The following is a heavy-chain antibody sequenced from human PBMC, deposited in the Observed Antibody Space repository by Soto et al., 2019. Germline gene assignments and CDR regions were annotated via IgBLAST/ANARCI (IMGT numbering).Heavy chain of an antibody. D-gene: IGHD6-13*01. J-gene: IGHJ4*02. CDR2: IKQDGSEK. V-gene: IGHV3-7*05. CDR3: ARDNWSSWANFDH. Sequence: GGSLRLSCAASGFTFSDYWMNWVRQAPGKGLEWVANIKQDGSEKYYVDSVKGRFTISRDNAKNSLYLQMNSVRAEDTAVYYCARDNWSSWANFDHWGQGALVTVSS. CDR1: GFTFSDYW.